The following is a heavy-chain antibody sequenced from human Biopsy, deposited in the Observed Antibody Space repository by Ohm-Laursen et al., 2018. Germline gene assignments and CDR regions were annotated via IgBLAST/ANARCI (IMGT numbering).Heavy chain of an antibody. J-gene: IGHJ6*02. D-gene: IGHD2-2*01. CDR2: INPYNGDT. CDR1: GYTFINYG. Sequence: LVKVSCKASGYTFINYGFSWVRQAPGQGLEWMGWINPYNGDTNYAQKLQGRVTMTTDTSTSTAYMELRSLRSDDTAVYYCARDYQPTIITIHYYYYGMDVWGQGTTVTVSS. V-gene: IGHV1-18*01. CDR3: ARDYQPTIITIHYYYYGMDV.